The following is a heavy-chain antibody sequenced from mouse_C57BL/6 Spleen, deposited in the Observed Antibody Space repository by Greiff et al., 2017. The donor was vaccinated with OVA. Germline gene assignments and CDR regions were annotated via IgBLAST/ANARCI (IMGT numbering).Heavy chain of an antibody. J-gene: IGHJ2*01. CDR2: ISDGGSSS. CDR3: ARDRENYSYYFDY. CDR1: GFPFSSYA. D-gene: IGHD1-1*02. Sequence: EVQGVESGGGLVKPGGSLKLSCAASGFPFSSYAMSWVRQTPEKRLEWVASISDGGSSSYYPYTVKGRFTISRATAKHNQYLQMSNLKSEDTAMYYCARDRENYSYYFDYWGQGTTLTVSS. V-gene: IGHV5-4*01.